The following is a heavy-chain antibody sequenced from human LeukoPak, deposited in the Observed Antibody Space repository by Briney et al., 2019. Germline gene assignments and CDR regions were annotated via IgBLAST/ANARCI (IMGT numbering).Heavy chain of an antibody. CDR2: IVVGSGNT. V-gene: IGHV1-58*01. D-gene: IGHD3-22*01. Sequence: SVKVSCKASGFTFTSSAVQWVRQARGQRLEWIGWIVVGSGNTNYAQKFQERVTITRDMSTSTAYMELSSLRSEDTAVYYCAGVRVVVSDAFDIWGQGTMVTVSS. J-gene: IGHJ3*02. CDR1: GFTFTSSA. CDR3: AGVRVVVSDAFDI.